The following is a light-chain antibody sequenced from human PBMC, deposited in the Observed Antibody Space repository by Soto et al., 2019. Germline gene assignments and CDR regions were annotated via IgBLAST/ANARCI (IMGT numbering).Light chain of an antibody. CDR2: EVN. Sequence: QSALTQPPSASGSPGQSVTISCTGTSSDVGGYNFVSWYQQHPGKAPRLMIYEVNTRPSGVPDRFSGSKSGSTASLTVSGLQAEDEADYYCSSYAGSTNFVVFGGGTKLTVL. CDR3: SSYAGSTNFVV. J-gene: IGLJ2*01. V-gene: IGLV2-8*01. CDR1: SSDVGGYNF.